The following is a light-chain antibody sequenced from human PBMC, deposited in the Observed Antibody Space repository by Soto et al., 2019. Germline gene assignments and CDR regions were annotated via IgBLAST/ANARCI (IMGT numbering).Light chain of an antibody. V-gene: IGLV1-40*01. Sequence: QSVLTQPPSVSVAPVQRVTISCTGSSSNIGTDYDVHWYRQLPGTAPKLLVYGDSNRPSGVPDRFSGSKSGTSASLAITGLQAEDEADYYCQSYDTSLSGHYVFGTGTKVTVL. J-gene: IGLJ1*01. CDR1: SSNIGTDYD. CDR2: GDS. CDR3: QSYDTSLSGHYV.